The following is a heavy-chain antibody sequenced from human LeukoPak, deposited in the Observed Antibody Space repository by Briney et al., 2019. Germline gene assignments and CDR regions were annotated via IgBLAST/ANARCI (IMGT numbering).Heavy chain of an antibody. CDR1: GFTFSSYG. V-gene: IGHV3-53*01. CDR3: ARRAGGYSHPYDY. CDR2: IYSGDTT. D-gene: IGHD4-23*01. J-gene: IGHJ4*02. Sequence: GGSLRLSCAASGFTFSSYGMHWVRQAPGKGLEWVSLIYSGDTTLYADSVKGRFTISRDISKNTLYLQMNSLRAEDTAVYYCARRAGGYSHPYDYWGQGILVTVSS.